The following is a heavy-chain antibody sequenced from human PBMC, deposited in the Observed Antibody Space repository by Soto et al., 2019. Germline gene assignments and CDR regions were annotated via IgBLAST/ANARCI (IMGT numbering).Heavy chain of an antibody. CDR1: GFTFSSYA. J-gene: IGHJ4*02. CDR2: ISGSGGST. CDR3: AKEIDYDFWSGEEYYFDY. Sequence: AGGSLRLSCAASGFTFSSYAMSWVRQAPGKGLEWVSAISGSGGSTYYADSVKGRFTISRDNSKNTLYLQMNSLRAEDTAVYYCAKEIDYDFWSGEEYYFDYWGQGTLVTVSS. V-gene: IGHV3-23*01. D-gene: IGHD3-3*01.